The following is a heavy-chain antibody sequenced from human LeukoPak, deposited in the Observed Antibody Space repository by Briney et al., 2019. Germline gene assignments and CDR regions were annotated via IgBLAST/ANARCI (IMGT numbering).Heavy chain of an antibody. CDR1: GGSISSSSYY. CDR3: ARGTPTRVPIPFDY. J-gene: IGHJ4*02. V-gene: IGHV4-39*07. D-gene: IGHD2-15*01. Sequence: SETLSLTCTVSGGSISSSSYYWGWIRQPPGKGLEWIGSIYYSGSTYYNPSLKSRVTISVDTSKNQFSLKLSSVTAADTAVYYCARGTPTRVPIPFDYWGQGTLVTVSS. CDR2: IYYSGST.